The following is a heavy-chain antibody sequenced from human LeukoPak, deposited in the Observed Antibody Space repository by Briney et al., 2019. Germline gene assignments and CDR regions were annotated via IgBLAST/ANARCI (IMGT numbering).Heavy chain of an antibody. CDR1: GFTVSTYG. J-gene: IGHJ4*02. V-gene: IGHV3-23*01. D-gene: IGHD3-22*01. CDR3: AKDIGEYYDSSGYYN. Sequence: GGSLRLSCAASGFTVSTYGMSWVRQAPGKGLEWVSTISGSGGSTYYADSVKGRFTISRDNSKNTLYLQMNSLRAEDTALYCCAKDIGEYYDSSGYYNWGQGTLVTVSS. CDR2: ISGSGGST.